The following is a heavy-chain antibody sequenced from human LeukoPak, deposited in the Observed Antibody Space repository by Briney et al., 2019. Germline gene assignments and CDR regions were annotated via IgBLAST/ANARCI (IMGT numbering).Heavy chain of an antibody. CDR3: ATGRAAHLFDY. J-gene: IGHJ4*02. V-gene: IGHV3-53*01. D-gene: IGHD6-6*01. Sequence: PGGSLRLSCAASGFTISSNYMTWVRQAPGKGLEWVSVIYSGGSTFYADSVKGRFTLSRDNSKNTVYLQMNNLRAEDTAVYYCATGRAAHLFDYWGQGTLVTVSS. CDR2: IYSGGST. CDR1: GFTISSNY.